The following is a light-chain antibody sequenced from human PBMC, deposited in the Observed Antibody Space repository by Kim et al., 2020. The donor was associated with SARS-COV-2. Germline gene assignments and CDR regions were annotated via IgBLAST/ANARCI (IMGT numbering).Light chain of an antibody. V-gene: IGLV2-14*03. CDR3: SSYTTRSTVV. CDR1: SSDVGNYNY. J-gene: IGLJ2*01. Sequence: QSALTQPASVSGSPGQSITISCTGTSSDVGNYNYVSWYQQHPGKAPKLMIYDVSNRPSGVSNRFSGSKSGNTASLTISGLQAEDEAHYYCSSYTTRSTVVFGGGTEVTVL. CDR2: DVS.